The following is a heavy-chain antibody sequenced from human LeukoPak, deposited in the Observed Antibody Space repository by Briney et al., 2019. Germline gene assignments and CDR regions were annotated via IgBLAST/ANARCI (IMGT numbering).Heavy chain of an antibody. CDR2: ISYDGSNK. CDR1: GFTFSSYA. V-gene: IGHV3-30-3*01. D-gene: IGHD1-26*01. Sequence: PGGSLRLSCAASGFTFSSYAMHWVRQAPGKGLEWVAVISYDGSNKYYADSVKGRFTISRDNSKNTLYLQMNSLRAEDTAVYYCARDHKQWELLGGGAFDIWGQGTMVTVSS. CDR3: ARDHKQWELLGGGAFDI. J-gene: IGHJ3*02.